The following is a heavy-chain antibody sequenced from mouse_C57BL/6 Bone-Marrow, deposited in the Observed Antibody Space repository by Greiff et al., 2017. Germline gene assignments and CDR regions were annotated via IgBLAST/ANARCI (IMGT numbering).Heavy chain of an antibody. CDR1: GYTFTSYW. Sequence: VKLMASGAELVMPGASVKLSCKASGYTFTSYWMHWVKQRPGQGLEWIGELDPSDSYTNYNQKFKGKSTLTVEKSSSTAYMQPSSLPSEDSAVYYCASGFSTTVVDHWGQGTTLTVSA. D-gene: IGHD1-1*01. V-gene: IGHV1-69*01. J-gene: IGHJ2*01. CDR2: LDPSDSYT. CDR3: ASGFSTTVVDH.